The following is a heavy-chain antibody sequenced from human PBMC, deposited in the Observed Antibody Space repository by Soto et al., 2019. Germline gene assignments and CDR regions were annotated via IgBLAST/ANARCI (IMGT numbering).Heavy chain of an antibody. D-gene: IGHD2-15*01. V-gene: IGHV3-23*01. J-gene: IGHJ4*02. CDR2: LTGRGGSK. CDR3: AKDLSLGSPVDY. Sequence: GGSLRLSCAASGFTFSSYTMSWVRQAPGKGLEWVSALTGRGGSKYYADSVKGRFTISRDNSRNTLYLQMNSLRAEDTAVYYCAKDLSLGSPVDYWGQGTLVTVSS. CDR1: GFTFSSYT.